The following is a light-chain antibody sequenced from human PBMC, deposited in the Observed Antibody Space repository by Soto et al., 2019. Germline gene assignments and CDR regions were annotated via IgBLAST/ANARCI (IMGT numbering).Light chain of an antibody. CDR1: QDISSY. CDR2: AAS. V-gene: IGKV1-9*01. J-gene: IGKJ1*01. Sequence: IQLTQSPSSLSASVGDRVTITCRASQDISSYLAWYQQRPGKAPKLLIYAASTLQRWAPSRFSGGGSGKVFPLPIGRLQPEDFAIYLCQQLNSYWGTFGKGTRV. CDR3: QQLNSYWGT.